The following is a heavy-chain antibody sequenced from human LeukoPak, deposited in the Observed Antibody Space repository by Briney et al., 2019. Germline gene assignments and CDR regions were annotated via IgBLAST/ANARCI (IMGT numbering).Heavy chain of an antibody. CDR2: IYYSGST. J-gene: IGHJ6*02. CDR1: GGSISSYY. D-gene: IGHD2/OR15-2a*01. Sequence: PSETLSLTCTVSGGSISSYYWSWIRQPPGKGLEWIGYIYYSGSTNYNPSLKSRVTISVDTSKNQFSLKLSSVTAADTAVYYCARGNRNTARIKHHYYYGMDVWGQGTTVTVSS. CDR3: ARGNRNTARIKHHYYYGMDV. V-gene: IGHV4-59*12.